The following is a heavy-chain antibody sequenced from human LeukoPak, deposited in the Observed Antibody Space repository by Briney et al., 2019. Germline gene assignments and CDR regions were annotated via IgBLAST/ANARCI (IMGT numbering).Heavy chain of an antibody. CDR2: IWYDGSNK. V-gene: IGHV3-33*01. D-gene: IGHD6-19*01. CDR1: GFTFSSYG. CDR3: ARGLNPYLRDRTGWYYFDY. Sequence: GGSLRLSCAASGFTFSSYGMHWVRQAPGKGLEWVAVIWYDGSNKYYADSVKGRFTIPRDNSKNTLYLQMNSLRAEDTAVYYCARGLNPYLRDRTGWYYFDYWGQGTLVTVS. J-gene: IGHJ4*02.